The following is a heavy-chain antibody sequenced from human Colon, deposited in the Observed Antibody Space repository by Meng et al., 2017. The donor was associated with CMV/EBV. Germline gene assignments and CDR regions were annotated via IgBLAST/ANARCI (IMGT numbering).Heavy chain of an antibody. D-gene: IGHD3-22*01. CDR2: IYYSGST. CDR1: GGSISSSSYY. J-gene: IGHJ6*02. Sequence: SETLSLTCTVSGGSISSSSYYWGWIRQPPGKGLEWIGYIYYSGSTNYNPSLKSRVTISVDTSKNQFSLKLSSVTAADTAVYYCARDCYYYDSSGYYYYGMDVWGQGTTVTVSS. V-gene: IGHV4-61*05. CDR3: ARDCYYYDSSGYYYYGMDV.